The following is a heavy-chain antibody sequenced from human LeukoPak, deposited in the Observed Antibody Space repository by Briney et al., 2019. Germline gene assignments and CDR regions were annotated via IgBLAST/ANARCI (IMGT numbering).Heavy chain of an antibody. D-gene: IGHD6-13*01. CDR1: GGSISSYY. CDR3: ARANRYSSSWYFDY. J-gene: IGHJ4*02. Sequence: KSSETLSLTCTVSGGSISSYYWSWIRQPPGKGLEWIGYIYYSGSTNYNPSLKSRVTISVDTSKNQFSLKLSSVTAADTAVYYCARANRYSSSWYFDYWGQGTLVTVSS. V-gene: IGHV4-59*01. CDR2: IYYSGST.